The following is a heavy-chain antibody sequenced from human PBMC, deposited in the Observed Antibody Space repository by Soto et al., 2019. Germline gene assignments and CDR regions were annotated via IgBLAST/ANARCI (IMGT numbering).Heavy chain of an antibody. CDR1: GGSISSSNW. CDR2: IYHSGST. D-gene: IGHD3-9*01. CDR3: AKLSPHYDILTGYSSFDY. J-gene: IGHJ4*02. Sequence: SETLSLTCAVSGGSISSSNWWSWVRQPPGKGLEWIGEIYHSGSTNYNPSLKSRVTISVDKSKNQFSLKLSSVTAADTALYYCAKLSPHYDILTGYSSFDYWGQGTLVTVSS. V-gene: IGHV4-4*02.